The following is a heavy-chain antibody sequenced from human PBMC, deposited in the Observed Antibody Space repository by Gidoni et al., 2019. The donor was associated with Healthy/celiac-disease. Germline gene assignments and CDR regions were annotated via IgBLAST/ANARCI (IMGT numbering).Heavy chain of an antibody. CDR3: ARGSIVGARDYYYYYMDV. V-gene: IGHV1-69*01. CDR2: IIPIFGTA. Sequence: QVQLVQSGAEVTKPWSSVKVSCQSSGGTFSSYAISWVRQAPGQGLEWMGGIIPIFGTANDAQKFQGRVTITADESTSTAYMELSSLRAEDKAVYYCARGSIVGARDYYYYYMDVWGKGTTVTVSS. CDR1: GGTFSSYA. J-gene: IGHJ6*03. D-gene: IGHD1-26*01.